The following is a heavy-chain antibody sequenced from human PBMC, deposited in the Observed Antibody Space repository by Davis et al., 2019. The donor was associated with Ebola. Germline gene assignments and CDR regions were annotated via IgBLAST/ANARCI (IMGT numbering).Heavy chain of an antibody. CDR3: ARGEWLQDFDY. CDR1: GFTFSSYS. D-gene: IGHD5-24*01. J-gene: IGHJ4*02. CDR2: ISSSSSTI. V-gene: IGHV3-48*04. Sequence: GESLKISCAASGFTFSSYSMNWVRQAPGKGLEWVSYISSSSSTIYYADSVKGRFTISRDNAKNSLYLQMNSLRAEDTAVYYWARGEWLQDFDYWGQGTLVTVSS.